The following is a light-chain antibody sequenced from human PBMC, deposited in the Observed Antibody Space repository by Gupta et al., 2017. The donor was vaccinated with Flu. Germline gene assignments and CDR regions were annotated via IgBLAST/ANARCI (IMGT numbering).Light chain of an antibody. Sequence: QSALTQPASVSGSPGQSITISCTGTSSDVGGYNYVSWYQQHPGKAPKLMIYEVSYRPSGVSTRFSGSKSGNTASLTISGLQAEDEADYYCSSYTSSSTYVFGTGTKVTVL. CDR3: SSYTSSSTYV. J-gene: IGLJ1*01. CDR1: SSDVGGYNY. CDR2: EVS. V-gene: IGLV2-14*01.